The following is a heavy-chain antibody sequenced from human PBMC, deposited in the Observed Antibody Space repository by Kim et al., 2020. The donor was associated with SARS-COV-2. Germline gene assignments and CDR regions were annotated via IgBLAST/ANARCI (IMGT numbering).Heavy chain of an antibody. CDR1: GFTFSSYG. Sequence: GGSLRLSCAASGFTFSSYGMHWVRQAPGKGLEWVAVIWYDGSNKYYADSVKGRFTISRDNSKNTLYLQMNSLRAEDTAVYYCAKGPTRGIAVAGTELGNWGQGTLVTVSP. CDR2: IWYDGSNK. J-gene: IGHJ4*02. CDR3: AKGPTRGIAVAGTELGN. D-gene: IGHD6-19*01. V-gene: IGHV3-33*06.